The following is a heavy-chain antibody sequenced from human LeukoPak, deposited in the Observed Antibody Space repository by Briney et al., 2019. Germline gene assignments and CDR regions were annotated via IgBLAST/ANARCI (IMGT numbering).Heavy chain of an antibody. CDR3: ARGRIMITFGGVKASPLDY. CDR1: GFTFSSYG. Sequence: PGGSLRLSCAASGFTFSSYGMHWVCQAPGKGLEWVSYISSSSSTIYYADSVKGRFTISRDNAKNSLYLQMNSLRAEDTAVYYCARGRIMITFGGVKASPLDYWGQGTLVTVSS. V-gene: IGHV3-48*01. D-gene: IGHD3-16*01. J-gene: IGHJ4*02. CDR2: ISSSSSTI.